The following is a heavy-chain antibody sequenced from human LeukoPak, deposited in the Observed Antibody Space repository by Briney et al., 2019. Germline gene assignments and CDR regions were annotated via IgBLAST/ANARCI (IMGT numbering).Heavy chain of an antibody. CDR3: ARDKGKVLWSKQAGGSFDP. J-gene: IGHJ5*02. CDR1: GFTFSSYA. D-gene: IGHD3-10*01. CDR2: ISYDGSNK. V-gene: IGHV3-30-3*01. Sequence: QPGRSLRLSCAASGFTFSSYAMHWVRQASGKGLEWVAVISYDGSNKYYADSVKGRFTISRDNSKNTLYLQMNSLRAEDTAVYYCARDKGKVLWSKQAGGSFDPWGQGTLVTVSS.